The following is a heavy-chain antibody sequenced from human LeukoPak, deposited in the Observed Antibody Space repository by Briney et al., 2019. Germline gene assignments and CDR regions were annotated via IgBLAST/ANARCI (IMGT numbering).Heavy chain of an antibody. V-gene: IGHV3-48*01. CDR2: ISNGNSPI. CDR3: ARGKNDWYV. D-gene: IGHD3-9*01. Sequence: GGSLRLSCAASAASGFTFSSFIMNWVRQAPGKGLEWVSYISNGNSPIYYADSVKGRFTISRDNAKNSLYLQMYSLRVEDTAVYYCARGKNDWYVWGKGTTVTVSS. J-gene: IGHJ6*04. CDR1: GFTFSSFI.